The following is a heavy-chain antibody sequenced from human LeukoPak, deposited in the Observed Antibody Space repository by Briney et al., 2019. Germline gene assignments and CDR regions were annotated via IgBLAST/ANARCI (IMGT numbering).Heavy chain of an antibody. D-gene: IGHD2/OR15-2a*01. Sequence: GGSLRLACAVYGLTFSSASMNWVRQARGDWLGWDSFICMCSSYISYADSVKGRFTISSDNAKNSLSLEMNGLRAEDTAGHYCAKDGSMPWGYYMDVWGKGTTVTISS. J-gene: IGHJ6*03. CDR1: GLTFSSAS. CDR3: AKDGSMPWGYYMDV. V-gene: IGHV3-21*01. CDR2: ICMCSSYI.